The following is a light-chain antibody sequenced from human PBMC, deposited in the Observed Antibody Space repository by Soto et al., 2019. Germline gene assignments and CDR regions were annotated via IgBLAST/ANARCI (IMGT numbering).Light chain of an antibody. Sequence: IQMTQSPSTLSASVGDRVTITCRASQTISNWLAWYQQKPGQAPKLLIYKASTLESGVPSRFSGSGSGTEFTLTISSLQPDDFATYYCQQYNSYWTFGQGTKVDI. CDR3: QQYNSYWT. CDR2: KAS. V-gene: IGKV1-5*03. CDR1: QTISNW. J-gene: IGKJ1*01.